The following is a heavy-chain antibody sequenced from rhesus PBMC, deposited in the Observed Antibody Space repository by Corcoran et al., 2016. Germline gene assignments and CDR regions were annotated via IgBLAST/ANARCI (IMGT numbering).Heavy chain of an antibody. V-gene: IGHV1-111*02. J-gene: IGHJ4*01. CDR2: VYPEDGEA. CDR1: GYTFNDHD. D-gene: IGHD4-23*01. Sequence: EVQLVQSGAEVKKPWATVKSSCKASGYTFNDHDLNWGRKAPGKGLEWMGGVYPEDGEADYAHKFQNRVTITADMSTGTAYMELSSLRSEDTAVYYCVSNFFDYWGQGVLVTVSS. CDR3: VSNFFDY.